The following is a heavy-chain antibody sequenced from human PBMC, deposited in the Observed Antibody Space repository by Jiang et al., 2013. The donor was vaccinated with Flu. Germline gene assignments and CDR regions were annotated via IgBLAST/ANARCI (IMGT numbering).Heavy chain of an antibody. D-gene: IGHD6-19*01. CDR1: GFHFGSYD. Sequence: GGGLVQPGGSLRLSCAASGFHFGSYDMSWVRQAPGKGLEWVSVIYSGGSTYYADSVKGRFTISRDNSKNTLYLQMNSLRAEDTAVYYCARERAVAGDFDYWGQGTLVTVSS. J-gene: IGHJ4*02. V-gene: IGHV3-66*02. CDR2: IYSGGST. CDR3: ARERAVAGDFDY.